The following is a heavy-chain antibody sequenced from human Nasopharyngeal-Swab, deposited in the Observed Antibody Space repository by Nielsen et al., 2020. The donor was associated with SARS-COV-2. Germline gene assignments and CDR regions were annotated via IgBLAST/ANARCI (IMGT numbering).Heavy chain of an antibody. Sequence: GSLRLSCAVYGGSFSGYYWSWIRQPAGKGLEWIGRIYTSGSTNYNPSLKSRVTISVDTSKNQFSLKLSSVTAADTAVYYCARSRDGYNMYAFDIWGQGTMVTVSS. D-gene: IGHD5-24*01. V-gene: IGHV4-59*10. J-gene: IGHJ3*02. CDR2: IYTSGST. CDR3: ARSRDGYNMYAFDI. CDR1: GGSFSGYY.